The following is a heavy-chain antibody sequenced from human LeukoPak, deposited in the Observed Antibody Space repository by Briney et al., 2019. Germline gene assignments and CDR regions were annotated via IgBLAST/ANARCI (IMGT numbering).Heavy chain of an antibody. V-gene: IGHV4-59*12. CDR2: IYHSGST. D-gene: IGHD3-22*01. J-gene: IGHJ3*02. Sequence: SETLSLTCIVSGGSINMSYWTWIRQPPGKGLEWIGYIYHSGSTYYNPSLKSRVTISVDRSKNQFSLKLSSVTAADTAVYYCASVIVPGGDDAFDIWGQETMVTVSS. CDR3: ASVIVPGGDDAFDI. CDR1: GGSINMSY.